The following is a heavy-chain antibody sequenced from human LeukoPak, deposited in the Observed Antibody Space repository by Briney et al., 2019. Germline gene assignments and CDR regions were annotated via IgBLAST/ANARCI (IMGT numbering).Heavy chain of an antibody. CDR2: ISAYNGNT. D-gene: IGHD3-22*01. V-gene: IGHV1-18*01. J-gene: IGHJ4*02. Sequence: ASVKVSFKASGYTFTSYGISWVRQAPGQGLEWMGWISAYNGNTNYAQKLQGRVTMTTDTSTSTAYMEVRSLRSDDTAVYYCARLYDSSGYYYVFGFDYWGQGTLVTVSS. CDR1: GYTFTSYG. CDR3: ARLYDSSGYYYVFGFDY.